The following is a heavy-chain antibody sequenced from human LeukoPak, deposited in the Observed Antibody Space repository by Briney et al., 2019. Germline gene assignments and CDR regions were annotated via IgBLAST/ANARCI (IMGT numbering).Heavy chain of an antibody. Sequence: ASVKVSCKASGYTFSAYYLHWVRQAPGQGLEWMGWINPNSGGTNFAEMLQGRVAMTMDTSIGTAYMELSSLRSDDTAVYYCARGFNSPDAFDVWGQGTMVTVSS. CDR2: INPNSGGT. V-gene: IGHV1-2*02. CDR1: GYTFSAYY. CDR3: ARGFNSPDAFDV. J-gene: IGHJ3*01. D-gene: IGHD2/OR15-2a*01.